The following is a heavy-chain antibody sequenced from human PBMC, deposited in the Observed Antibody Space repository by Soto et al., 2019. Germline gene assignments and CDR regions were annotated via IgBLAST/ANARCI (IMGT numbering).Heavy chain of an antibody. CDR2: IYHSGST. Sequence: SETLSLTCAVSGDSISINHWWSWVRQPPGKGLEWIGEIYHSGSTNYNPSLKSRVTISVDKSKNQFSLKLSSVTAADTAVYYCARAAMGGSSWPFDYWGQGTLVTVSS. CDR3: ARAAMGGSSWPFDY. J-gene: IGHJ4*02. D-gene: IGHD6-13*01. CDR1: GDSISINHW. V-gene: IGHV4-4*02.